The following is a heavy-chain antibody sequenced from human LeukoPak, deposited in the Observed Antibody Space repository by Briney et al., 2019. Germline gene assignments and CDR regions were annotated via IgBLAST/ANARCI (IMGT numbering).Heavy chain of an antibody. V-gene: IGHV3-7*01. CDR1: GFTFSSYM. J-gene: IGHJ3*02. CDR2: IKEDESEK. Sequence: GGSLRLSCAASGFTFSSYMMTWVRQAPGKGLEWVANIKEDESEKYYVDSVEGRFTISRDNAKNSLYLQMNSLRAEDTAVYYCARRVVTAPRSYAFDIWGQGTLVTVSS. D-gene: IGHD2-21*02. CDR3: ARRVVTAPRSYAFDI.